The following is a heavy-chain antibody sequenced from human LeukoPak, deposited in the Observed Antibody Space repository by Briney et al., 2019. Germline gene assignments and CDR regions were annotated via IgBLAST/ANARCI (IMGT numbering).Heavy chain of an antibody. CDR2: ISSNGGST. CDR1: GFTFSSYA. CDR3: ARDRARSQGRQLRSSIRWLSDY. J-gene: IGHJ4*02. Sequence: QPGGSLRLSCAASGFTFSSYAMHWVRQAPGKGLEYVSAISSNGGSTYYANSVKGRFTISRDNSKNTLYLQMGSLRAEDMAVYYCARDRARSQGRQLRSSIRWLSDYWGQGTLVTVSS. V-gene: IGHV3-64*01. D-gene: IGHD5-24*01.